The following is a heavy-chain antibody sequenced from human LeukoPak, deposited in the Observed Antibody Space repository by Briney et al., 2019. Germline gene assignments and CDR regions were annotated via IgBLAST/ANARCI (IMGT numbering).Heavy chain of an antibody. CDR1: GFTFSSYS. V-gene: IGHV3-21*01. J-gene: IGHJ6*02. CDR3: ARTPGGLAYCGGDCYSRGYYYYGMDV. D-gene: IGHD2-21*02. CDR2: ISSSSSYI. Sequence: PGGSLRLSCAASGFTFSSYSMNWVRQAPGKGLEWVSSISSSSSYIYYADSVKGRFTISRDNAKNSLYLQMNSLRAEDTAVYYCARTPGGLAYCGGDCYSRGYYYYGMDVWGQGTTATVSS.